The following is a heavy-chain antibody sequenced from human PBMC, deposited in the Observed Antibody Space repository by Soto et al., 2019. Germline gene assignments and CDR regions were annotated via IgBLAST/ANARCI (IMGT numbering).Heavy chain of an antibody. Sequence: GGSLRLSCAASGFTFSSYGMHWVRQAPGKGLEWVAVIWYDGSNKYYADSVKGRFTISRDNSKNTLYLQMNSLRAEDTAVYYCAREGRLERGYYYGMDVWGQGTTVTVSS. V-gene: IGHV3-33*01. CDR3: AREGRLERGYYYGMDV. J-gene: IGHJ6*02. D-gene: IGHD1-1*01. CDR1: GFTFSSYG. CDR2: IWYDGSNK.